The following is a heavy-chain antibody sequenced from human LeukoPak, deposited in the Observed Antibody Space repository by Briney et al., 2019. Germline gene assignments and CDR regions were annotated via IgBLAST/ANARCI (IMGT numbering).Heavy chain of an antibody. CDR1: GYTFTGYY. CDR3: ARDQVDIVATSYSLDY. Sequence: GASVKVSCKASGYTFTGYYMHWVRQAPGQGLEWMGWINPSSGGTNYAQKFQGRVTMTRDTSISTAYMELSRLRSDDTAVYYCARDQVDIVATSYSLDYWGQGTLVTVSS. J-gene: IGHJ4*02. D-gene: IGHD5-12*01. V-gene: IGHV1-2*02. CDR2: INPSSGGT.